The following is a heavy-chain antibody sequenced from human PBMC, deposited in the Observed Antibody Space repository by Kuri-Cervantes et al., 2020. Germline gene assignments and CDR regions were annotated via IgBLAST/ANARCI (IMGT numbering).Heavy chain of an antibody. Sequence: GESLKISCAASGFTFSSYGMHWVRQAPGKGLEWVAVIWYDGSNKYYADSVKGRFTISRDNSKNTLYLQMNSLRAEDTAVYYCARGADGVKNGIYYYGMDVWGQGTTVTVSS. J-gene: IGHJ6*02. CDR3: ARGADGVKNGIYYYGMDV. CDR1: GFTFSSYG. CDR2: IWYDGSNK. V-gene: IGHV3-33*01. D-gene: IGHD2-8*01.